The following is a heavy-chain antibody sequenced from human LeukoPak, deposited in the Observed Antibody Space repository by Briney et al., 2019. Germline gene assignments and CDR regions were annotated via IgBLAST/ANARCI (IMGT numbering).Heavy chain of an antibody. CDR3: ARGESGDYYGSTYFDY. D-gene: IGHD3-10*01. V-gene: IGHV3-23*01. CDR2: ISVMGVGT. Sequence: GGALRLSCAAPGVTFSGDGMSCVREAPGEGLGWVSAISVMGVGTYCADSVKSRFTTSRDNSKNTLYLQMHSLSPEDTAVYYCARGESGDYYGSTYFDYWGQGTLVTVSS. J-gene: IGHJ4*02. CDR1: GVTFSGDG.